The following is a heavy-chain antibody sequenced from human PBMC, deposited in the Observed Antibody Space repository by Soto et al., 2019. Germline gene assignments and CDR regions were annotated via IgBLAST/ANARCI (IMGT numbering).Heavy chain of an antibody. CDR3: ARGLILWFGELSRRGGYYYYMDV. CDR1: GGSLSGYQ. V-gene: IGHV4-34*01. Sequence: QVQLQQWGAGLLKPSETLSLTCAVYGGSLSGYQWTWIRQTPGKGLEWIGEINDSGNINYNPSHNSRVTILLDTPRKQISLKLSSVTAADSAVYYCARGLILWFGELSRRGGYYYYMDVWGKGTTVTVSS. CDR2: INDSGNI. J-gene: IGHJ6*03. D-gene: IGHD3-10*01.